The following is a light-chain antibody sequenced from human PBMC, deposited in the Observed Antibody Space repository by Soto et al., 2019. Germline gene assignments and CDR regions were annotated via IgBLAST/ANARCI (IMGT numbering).Light chain of an antibody. J-gene: IGKJ1*01. CDR3: QQYNNYFSWT. Sequence: DIQMTQSPSTLSASAGDRVTITCRASQSISIWLAWYQQKPGKAPNILIYDASTLVSGVPSRFSGSGSGTEFTLTISSLQPDDFATYYCQQYNNYFSWTFGQGTKVDIK. CDR2: DAS. CDR1: QSISIW. V-gene: IGKV1-5*01.